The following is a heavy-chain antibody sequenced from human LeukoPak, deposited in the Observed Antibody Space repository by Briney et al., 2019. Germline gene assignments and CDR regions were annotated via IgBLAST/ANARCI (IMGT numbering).Heavy chain of an antibody. Sequence: SETLSLTCTVSDTSINTYYWSWIRQPAGKGLEWIGYVYYSGSTNYNPSLKSRVTISVDTSKNQFSLKMSSVTAADTAVYYCARNHGSGRGEWFDPWGQGTPVIVSS. D-gene: IGHD3-10*01. CDR2: VYYSGST. CDR3: ARNHGSGRGEWFDP. CDR1: DTSINTYY. J-gene: IGHJ5*02. V-gene: IGHV4-59*01.